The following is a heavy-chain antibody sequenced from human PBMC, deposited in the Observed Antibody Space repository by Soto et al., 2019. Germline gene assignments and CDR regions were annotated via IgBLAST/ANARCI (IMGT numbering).Heavy chain of an antibody. V-gene: IGHV3-7*01. Sequence: GGSLRLSCAASGFTFSTYWMNWVRQAPGKGLEWVANIKQDGSEKYYVDSVKGRFAISRDNAKDSLFLQMNNLRAEDTAVYYCVRDWSTFWGMDVWGQGTTVTV. CDR3: VRDWSTFWGMDV. CDR2: IKQDGSEK. J-gene: IGHJ6*02. CDR1: GFTFSTYW.